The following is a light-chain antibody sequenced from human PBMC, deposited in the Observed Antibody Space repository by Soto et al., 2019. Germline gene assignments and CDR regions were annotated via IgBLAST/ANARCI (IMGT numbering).Light chain of an antibody. CDR1: QSVSSSY. CDR3: QHFNSYPWT. J-gene: IGKJ1*01. CDR2: DAS. Sequence: EIVFPQSPGTLSLSPGERPTISCRASQSVSSSYLAWYQQKPGKAPRLLIYDASNRDSGTPARIRGRGSGTDCTLPISRLEPEDFATYSCQHFNSYPWTFGQGTKVDI. V-gene: IGKV3-20*01.